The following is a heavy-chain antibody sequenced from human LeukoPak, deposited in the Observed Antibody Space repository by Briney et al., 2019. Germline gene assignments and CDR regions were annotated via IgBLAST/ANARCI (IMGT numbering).Heavy chain of an antibody. J-gene: IGHJ4*02. D-gene: IGHD3-22*01. Sequence: QPGGSLRLSCAASGFTFNNYAMSWVRQAPGKGLEWVAAISGNGGRTYYRDSVKGRFTISRDNPKNTLYLLMNSLRAEDTAVYYCARKHYYDSSGFFPPMDYWGQGTLVTVSS. CDR3: ARKHYYDSSGFFPPMDY. CDR1: GFTFNNYA. CDR2: ISGNGGRT. V-gene: IGHV3-23*01.